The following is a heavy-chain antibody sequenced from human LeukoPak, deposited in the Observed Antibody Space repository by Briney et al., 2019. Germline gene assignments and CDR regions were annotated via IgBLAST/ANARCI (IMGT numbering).Heavy chain of an antibody. Sequence: GGSLRLSCAASGFTFSSYSMSWVRQAPGKGLEWVSYISSSSSTIYYADSVKGRFTISRDNAKNSLYLQMNSLRDEDTAVYYCAREDYYYYGMDVWGQGTTVTVSS. CDR1: GFTFSSYS. CDR3: AREDYYYYGMDV. V-gene: IGHV3-48*02. CDR2: ISSSSSTI. J-gene: IGHJ6*02.